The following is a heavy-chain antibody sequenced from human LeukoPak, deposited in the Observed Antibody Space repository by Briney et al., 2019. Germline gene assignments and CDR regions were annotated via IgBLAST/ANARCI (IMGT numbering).Heavy chain of an antibody. CDR3: ARVGCSSTSCYRNWFDP. CDR2: ISAYNGNT. Sequence: ASVKVSCKASGYTFTSYGIIWVRQAPGQRLEWMGWISAYNGNTNYAQKLQGRVTMTTDTSTSTAYMELRSLRSDDTAVYYCARVGCSSTSCYRNWFDPWGQGTLVTVSS. D-gene: IGHD2-2*01. J-gene: IGHJ5*02. V-gene: IGHV1-18*01. CDR1: GYTFTSYG.